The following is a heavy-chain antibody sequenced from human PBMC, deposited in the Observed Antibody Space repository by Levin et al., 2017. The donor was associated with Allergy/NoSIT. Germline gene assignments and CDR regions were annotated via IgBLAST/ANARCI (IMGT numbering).Heavy chain of an antibody. V-gene: IGHV1-2*02. CDR2: INPNSGGT. Sequence: GASVKVSCKASGYTFTGFYMHWVRQAPGQGLEWMGWINPNSGGTNYAQKFQGRVTMTRDTSISTVYMELSRLRSDDTAVYYCARVGCSSTSCYAWYYYGMDGWGQGTTVTVSS. J-gene: IGHJ6*02. CDR1: GYTFTGFY. CDR3: ARVGCSSTSCYAWYYYGMDG. D-gene: IGHD2-2*01.